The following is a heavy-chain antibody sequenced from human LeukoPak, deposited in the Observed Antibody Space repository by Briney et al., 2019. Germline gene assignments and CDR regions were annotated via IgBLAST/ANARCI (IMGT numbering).Heavy chain of an antibody. J-gene: IGHJ6*03. CDR3: ARSMVRGVAPKDV. CDR1: GFTVSSNY. CDR2: IYSGGST. D-gene: IGHD3-10*01. V-gene: IGHV3-66*01. Sequence: PGGSLRLSCAASGFTVSSNYMNWVRQAPGKGLEWVSVIYSGGSTYYADSVKGRFTISRDNSKNTLYLQMNSLRAEDTAVYYCARSMVRGVAPKDVWGKGTTVTISS.